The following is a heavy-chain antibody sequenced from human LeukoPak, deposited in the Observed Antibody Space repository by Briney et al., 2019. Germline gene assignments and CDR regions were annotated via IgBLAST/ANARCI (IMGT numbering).Heavy chain of an antibody. V-gene: IGHV4-34*01. CDR3: ARGPRIAVAGRRSWFDP. D-gene: IGHD6-19*01. J-gene: IGHJ5*02. CDR1: GGSFSGYY. CDR2: INHSGST. Sequence: SETLSLTCAVYGGSFSGYYWSWIRQPPGKGLEWIGEINHSGSTNYNPSLKSRVTISVDTSKSQFSLKLSSETAADTAVYYCARGPRIAVAGRRSWFDPWGQGTLVTVSS.